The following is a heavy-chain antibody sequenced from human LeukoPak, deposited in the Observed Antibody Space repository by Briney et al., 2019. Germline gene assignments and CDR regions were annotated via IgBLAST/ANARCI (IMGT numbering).Heavy chain of an antibody. J-gene: IGHJ4*02. D-gene: IGHD3-10*01. CDR1: TFPFNAYA. Sequence: PGGSLRLSCAATTFPFNAYALHWVRQAPGKGLQWLAFISYDGTNKYYADSAKGRFTISRDNSMNTLYLQMNSLRSEDTAVYYCARVSMVWGAVDYWGQGTLVTVSS. CDR3: ARVSMVWGAVDY. V-gene: IGHV3-30*04. CDR2: ISYDGTNK.